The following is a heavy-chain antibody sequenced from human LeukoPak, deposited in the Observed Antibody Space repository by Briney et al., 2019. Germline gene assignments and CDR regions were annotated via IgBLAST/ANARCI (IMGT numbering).Heavy chain of an antibody. CDR1: RFTFSSYW. J-gene: IGHJ4*02. CDR3: ASLMRYSYDSGGYFDY. V-gene: IGHV3-7*05. D-gene: IGHD3-22*01. CDR2: IKQDGSEK. Sequence: AGGSLRLSCAASRFTFSSYWMSWVRQAPGKGLEWVANIKQDGSEKYYVDSVKGRFTISRDNAGNSVYLQMNSLRAEDTAVYYCASLMRYSYDSGGYFDYWGQGTLVTVSS.